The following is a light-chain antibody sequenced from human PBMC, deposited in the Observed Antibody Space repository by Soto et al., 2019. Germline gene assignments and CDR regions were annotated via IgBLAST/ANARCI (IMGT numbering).Light chain of an antibody. CDR1: QSLRSN. CDR2: GAS. V-gene: IGKV3-15*01. CDR3: QQYGYWPRT. J-gene: IGKJ1*01. Sequence: EGGRTQSPPTLSVSPGDGATLACRASQSLRSNLAWYQHKPGQAPRLLIYGASTRATGIPARFSGSGSGTDFTLTICGLQSEDSAVYYCQQYGYWPRTFGQGTKVDIK.